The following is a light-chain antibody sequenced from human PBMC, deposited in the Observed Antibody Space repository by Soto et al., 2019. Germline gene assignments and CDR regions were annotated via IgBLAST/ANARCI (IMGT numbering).Light chain of an antibody. CDR2: KAS. CDR3: QHYNSYSEA. J-gene: IGKJ1*01. Sequence: DIQMTQSPSTLSGSVGASVPITCRASQTISSWLAWYQQKPGKAPKLLIYKASTLKSGVPSRFSGSGSGTEFTLTISSLQPDDFATYYCQHYNSYSEAVGQGTKVDIK. V-gene: IGKV1-5*03. CDR1: QTISSW.